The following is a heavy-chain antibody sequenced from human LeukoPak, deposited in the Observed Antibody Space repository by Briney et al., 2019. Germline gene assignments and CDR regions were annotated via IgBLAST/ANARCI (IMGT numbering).Heavy chain of an antibody. Sequence: PGGSLRLSCAASGFTFSSYAMSWVRQAPGKGLEWVSAISGSGGSTYYADSVKGRFTISRDNSKNTLYLQMNSLRAEDTAVYYCASSRRSGSYYYYYYYMDVWGEGTTVTVSS. CDR3: ASSRRSGSYYYYYYYMDV. D-gene: IGHD1-26*01. CDR1: GFTFSSYA. CDR2: ISGSGGST. V-gene: IGHV3-23*01. J-gene: IGHJ6*03.